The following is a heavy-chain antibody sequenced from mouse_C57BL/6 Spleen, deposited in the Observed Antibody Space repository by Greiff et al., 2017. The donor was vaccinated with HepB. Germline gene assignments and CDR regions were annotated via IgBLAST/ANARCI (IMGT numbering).Heavy chain of an antibody. J-gene: IGHJ4*01. CDR1: GYSFTGYF. CDR2: INPYNGDT. V-gene: IGHV1-20*01. Sequence: VQLQQSGPELVKPGDSVKISCKASGYSFTGYFMNWVMQSHGKSLEWIGRINPYNGDTFYNQKFKGKATLTVDKSTSTAHMELRSLTSEDSAVYYCARGVTTVVATRAMDYWGQGTSVTVSS. CDR3: ARGVTTVVATRAMDY. D-gene: IGHD1-1*01.